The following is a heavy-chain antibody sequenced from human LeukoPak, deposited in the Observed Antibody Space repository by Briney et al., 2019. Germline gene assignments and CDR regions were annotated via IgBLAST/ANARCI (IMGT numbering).Heavy chain of an antibody. CDR3: ARHGNSSGWYYYYYYMDV. J-gene: IGHJ6*03. CDR1: GYSISSGYY. D-gene: IGHD6-19*01. CDR2: IYHSGST. Sequence: SETLSLTCTVSGYSISSGYYWGWIRQPPGKGLEWIGSIYHSGSTYYNPSLKSRVTISVDTSKNQFSLKLSSVTAADTAVYYCARHGNSSGWYYYYYYMDVWGKGTTVTISS. V-gene: IGHV4-38-2*02.